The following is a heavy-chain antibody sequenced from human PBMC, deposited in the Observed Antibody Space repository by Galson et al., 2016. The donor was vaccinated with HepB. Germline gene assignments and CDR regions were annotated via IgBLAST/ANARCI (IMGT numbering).Heavy chain of an antibody. V-gene: IGHV3-30*18. CDR2: ISYDGTNK. CDR1: GFTFTIYG. Sequence: SLRLSCAASGFTFTIYGTHWVRQAPGKGLEWLALISYDGTNKYYADSVKGRFTISRDNSKNTLYLQMNSLRPEDTALYYCAKGGTPVDYWGQGTLVTVSS. CDR3: AKGGTPVDY. J-gene: IGHJ4*02. D-gene: IGHD1-1*01.